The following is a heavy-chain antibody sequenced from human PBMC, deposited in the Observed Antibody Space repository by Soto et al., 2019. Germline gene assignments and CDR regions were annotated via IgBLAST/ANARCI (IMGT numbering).Heavy chain of an antibody. J-gene: IGHJ6*02. CDR2: VYHTGNA. V-gene: IGHV4-30-2*01. CDR3: ASRPFYYYGLDV. Sequence: PSETLSLTCTVSGGSITTAGYSWGWIRQPPGKALEWIGYVYHTGNAYPKPSLKSRVTLSLDRSKNQFSLKMTSVTAADTALYYCASRPFYYYGLDVWGQGTTVTVSS. CDR1: GGSITTAGYS.